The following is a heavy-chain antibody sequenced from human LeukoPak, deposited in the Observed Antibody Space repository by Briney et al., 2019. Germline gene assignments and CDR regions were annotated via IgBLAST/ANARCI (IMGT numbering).Heavy chain of an antibody. V-gene: IGHV3-30*02. CDR1: GFTFSSYS. J-gene: IGHJ6*03. D-gene: IGHD2-15*01. Sequence: GGSLRLSCAASGFTFSSYSMNWVRQAPGKGLEWVAFIRYDGSNKYYADSVKGRFTISRDNSKNTLYMQMNSLRAEDTAVYYCAKDAAYYYYMDVWGKGTTVTVSS. CDR2: IRYDGSNK. CDR3: AKDAAYYYYMDV.